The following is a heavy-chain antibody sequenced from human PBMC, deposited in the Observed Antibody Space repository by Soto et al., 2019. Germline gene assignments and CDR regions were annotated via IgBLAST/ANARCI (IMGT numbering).Heavy chain of an antibody. Sequence: SETLSLTCAVYGGSFSGYYWSWIRQPPGKGLEWIGEINHSGSTNYNPSLKSRVTISVDTSKNQFSLKLSSVTAADTAVYYCARGRPGRDCSGGSCYDGGNWFDPWGQGTLVTVSS. CDR2: INHSGST. D-gene: IGHD2-15*01. J-gene: IGHJ5*02. CDR3: ARGRPGRDCSGGSCYDGGNWFDP. V-gene: IGHV4-34*01. CDR1: GGSFSGYY.